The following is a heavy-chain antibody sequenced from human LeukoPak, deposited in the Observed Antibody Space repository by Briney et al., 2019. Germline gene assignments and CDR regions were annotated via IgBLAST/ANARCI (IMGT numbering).Heavy chain of an antibody. D-gene: IGHD5-12*01. CDR1: GGSFSGYY. V-gene: IGHV4-34*01. CDR3: ARISGYNFYYYYGIDV. Sequence: PSESLSLTCAVYGGSFSGYYWSWIRQLPGKGLEWIGEINHSGSTTYNPSLKSRVTISVDTSKNQFSLKLSSVTAADTAVYYCARISGYNFYYYYGIDVWGQGTTVTVSS. J-gene: IGHJ6*02. CDR2: INHSGST.